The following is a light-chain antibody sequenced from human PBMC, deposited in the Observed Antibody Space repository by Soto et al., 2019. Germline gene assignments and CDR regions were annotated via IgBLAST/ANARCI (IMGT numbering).Light chain of an antibody. J-gene: IGKJ2*01. CDR3: VQPTHWPYT. CDR1: QSLVYSDGNTY. V-gene: IGKV2-30*01. CDR2: TVS. Sequence: DVVMTQSPLSLPVTLGQPASISCRSRQSLVYSDGNTYLNWFQQRPGQSPRRLIYTVSERDSGVPDRFSGSRSGTDFTLKISRVEAEDVGVYYCVQPTHWPYTFGQRTKLEIK.